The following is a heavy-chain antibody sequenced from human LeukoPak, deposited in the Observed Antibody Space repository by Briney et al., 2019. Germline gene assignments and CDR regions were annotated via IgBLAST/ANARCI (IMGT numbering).Heavy chain of an antibody. J-gene: IGHJ3*02. CDR2: ISSSGSTI. Sequence: GGSLRLSCAASGFTFSSYSMNWVRQAPGKGLEWVSYISSSGSTIYYADSVKGRFTISRDNAKNSLYLQMNSLRAEDTAVYYCARDSVVGEPIWGQGTMVTVSS. V-gene: IGHV3-48*04. D-gene: IGHD2-15*01. CDR1: GFTFSSYS. CDR3: ARDSVVGEPI.